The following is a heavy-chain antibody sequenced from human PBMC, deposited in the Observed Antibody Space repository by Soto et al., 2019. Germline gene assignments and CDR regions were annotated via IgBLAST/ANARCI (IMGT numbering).Heavy chain of an antibody. CDR2: INHSGST. CDR3: ARQIRQYSGRYRYYYGMDV. V-gene: IGHV4-34*01. J-gene: IGHJ6*02. D-gene: IGHD1-26*01. Sequence: SETVSLTCAVYGGSFSGYYWSWIRQPPGKGLEWIGEINHSGSTNYNPSLKSRVTISVDTSKSQFSLKLSSVTAADTAVYYCARQIRQYSGRYRYYYGMDVWGQGTTVTVSS. CDR1: GGSFSGYY.